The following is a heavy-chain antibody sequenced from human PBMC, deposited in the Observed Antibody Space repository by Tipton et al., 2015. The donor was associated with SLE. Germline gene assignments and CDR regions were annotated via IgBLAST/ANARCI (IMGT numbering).Heavy chain of an antibody. CDR2: ISYDGSNK. V-gene: IGHV3-30-3*01. Sequence: SLRLSCAASGFTFSSYAMHWVRQAPGKGLEWVAVISYDGSNKYYADSVKGRFTISRDNSKNTLYLQMNSLRAEDTAVYYCARDPRITSRPHYFDYWGQGTPVTVSS. CDR3: ARDPRITSRPHYFDY. D-gene: IGHD3-10*01. CDR1: GFTFSSYA. J-gene: IGHJ4*02.